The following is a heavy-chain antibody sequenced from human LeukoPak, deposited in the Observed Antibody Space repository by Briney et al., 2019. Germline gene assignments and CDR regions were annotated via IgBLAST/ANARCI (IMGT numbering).Heavy chain of an antibody. CDR1: GGSINSTNW. D-gene: IGHD2-2*01. J-gene: IGHJ4*02. CDR2: IYHSGST. V-gene: IGHV4-4*02. CDR3: AVFCTSTICFEAEVY. Sequence: KPSETLSLTCAVSGGSINSTNWWSWVRQSPGKGLEWIGEIYHSGSTNYNPSLKSRVTISVDKSKNQFSLKLSSVTAADTAVYYCAVFCTSTICFEAEVYWGQGTMVTVSS.